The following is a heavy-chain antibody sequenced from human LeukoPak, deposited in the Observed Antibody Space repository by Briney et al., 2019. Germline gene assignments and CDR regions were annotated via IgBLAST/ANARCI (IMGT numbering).Heavy chain of an antibody. CDR1: GGTFFNYG. D-gene: IGHD3-10*01. CDR2: ISAYNGNT. CDR3: ARVGPMVRGAIRRTDY. V-gene: IGHV1-18*01. J-gene: IGHJ4*02. Sequence: ASVKVSSKASGGTFFNYGVTWVRQAPGHGLEWMGWISAYNGNTNYAQKLQGRVTMTTDTSTSTAYMELRSLRSDDTAVYYCARVGPMVRGAIRRTDYWGQGTLVTVSS.